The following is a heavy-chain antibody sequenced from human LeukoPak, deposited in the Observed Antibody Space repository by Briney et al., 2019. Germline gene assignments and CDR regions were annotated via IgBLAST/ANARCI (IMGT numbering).Heavy chain of an antibody. D-gene: IGHD6-13*01. CDR2: IKSKTDGGTT. CDR1: GFTFSNYW. J-gene: IGHJ4*02. V-gene: IGHV3-15*01. Sequence: PGGSLRLSCTASGFTFSNYWMTWVRQAPGKGLEWVGRIKSKTDGGTTDYAAPVKGRFTISRDDSKNTLYLQMNSLKTEDTAVYYCTTDPSHSSSWYVPLFDYWGQGTLVAVSS. CDR3: TTDPSHSSSWYVPLFDY.